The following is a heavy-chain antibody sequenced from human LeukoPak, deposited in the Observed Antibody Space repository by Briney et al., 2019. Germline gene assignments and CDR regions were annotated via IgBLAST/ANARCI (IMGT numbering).Heavy chain of an antibody. Sequence: SETLSLTCTVSGYSISSGYYWGWIRQPPGKGLEWIGEINHSGSTSYNPSLKSRVTISVDTSKNQFSLKLSSVTAADTAVYYCARGNYYDYVWGSYPIIDYWGQGTLVTVSS. CDR2: INHSGST. V-gene: IGHV4-38-2*02. CDR3: ARGNYYDYVWGSYPIIDY. D-gene: IGHD3-16*02. CDR1: GYSISSGYY. J-gene: IGHJ4*02.